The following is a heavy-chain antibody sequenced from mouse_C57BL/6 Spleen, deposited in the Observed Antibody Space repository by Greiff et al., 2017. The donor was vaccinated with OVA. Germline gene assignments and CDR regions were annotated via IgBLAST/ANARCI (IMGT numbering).Heavy chain of an antibody. D-gene: IGHD5-1-1*01. CDR1: GFTFSSYA. CDR2: ISSGGDYI. Sequence: LQQSGEGLVKPGGSLKLSCAASGFTFSSYAMSWVRQTPEKRLEWVAYISSGGDYIYYADTVKGRFTISRDNARNTLYLQMSSLTSEDTAMYYCTRDTLYAMDYWGQGTSVTVSS. CDR3: TRDTLYAMDY. V-gene: IGHV5-9-1*02. J-gene: IGHJ4*01.